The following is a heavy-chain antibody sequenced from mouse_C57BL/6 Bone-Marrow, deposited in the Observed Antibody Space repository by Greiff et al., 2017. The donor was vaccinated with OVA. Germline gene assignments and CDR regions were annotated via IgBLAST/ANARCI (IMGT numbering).Heavy chain of an antibody. D-gene: IGHD1-1*01. CDR1: GFNIKDDY. CDR2: IDPENGDT. Sequence: VQLQQSGAELVRPGASVKLSCTASGFNIKDDYMHWVKQRPEQGLEWIGWIDPENGDTEYASKFQGKATITADTSSNTAYLQLSSLTSEDTAVYYCTRLYGGYVDVWGTGTTVTVSS. V-gene: IGHV14-4*01. J-gene: IGHJ1*03. CDR3: TRLYGGYVDV.